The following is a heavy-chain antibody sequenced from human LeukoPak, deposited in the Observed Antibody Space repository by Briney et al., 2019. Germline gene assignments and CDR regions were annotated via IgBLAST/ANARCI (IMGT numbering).Heavy chain of an antibody. D-gene: IGHD4-17*01. CDR3: AGWTTADGTFDY. CDR1: GVTFSSYA. Sequence: ASVKVSCKASGVTFSSYAFSWVRQAPGQGLEWMGVIIPGFTKANYAENFQGRVTITADQSTNTAYMELSSLRFEDTAVYYCAGWTTADGTFDYWGQGTLVTVSS. V-gene: IGHV1-69*13. J-gene: IGHJ4*02. CDR2: IIPGFTKA.